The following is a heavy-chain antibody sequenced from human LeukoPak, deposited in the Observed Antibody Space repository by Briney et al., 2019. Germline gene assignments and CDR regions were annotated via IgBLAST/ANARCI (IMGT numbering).Heavy chain of an antibody. D-gene: IGHD6-13*01. V-gene: IGHV6-1*01. CDR1: GDSVSSDTTA. Sequence: SQTLSLTCAISGDSVSSDTTAWNWIRQSPSRGLEWLARAYYTSKWITNYAVSVRSRITFNPNTSNNQFSLQLNSVPPEDTAVYYCARGYWAHGMNVWGPGTTVTVSS. J-gene: IGHJ6*02. CDR2: AYYTSKWIT. CDR3: ARGYWAHGMNV.